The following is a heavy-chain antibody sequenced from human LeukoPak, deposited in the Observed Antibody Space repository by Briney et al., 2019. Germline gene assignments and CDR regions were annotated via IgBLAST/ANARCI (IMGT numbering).Heavy chain of an antibody. CDR1: GGSISSYY. J-gene: IGHJ3*02. CDR3: ARDYYDSSGYFLGDAFDI. CDR2: IYYTGST. V-gene: IGHV4-59*12. Sequence: SETLSLTCTVSGGSISSYYWSWIRQPPGKGLEWIAYIYYTGSTNYNPSLKSRVTISVDTSKNQFSLKLSSVTAADTAVYYCARDYYDSSGYFLGDAFDIWGQGTMVTVSS. D-gene: IGHD3-22*01.